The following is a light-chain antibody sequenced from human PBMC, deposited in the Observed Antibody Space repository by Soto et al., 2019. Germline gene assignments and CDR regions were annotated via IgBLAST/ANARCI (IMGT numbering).Light chain of an antibody. CDR3: SSHAGIINVV. CDR2: EGS. J-gene: IGLJ3*02. CDR1: SSNIGSYNL. Sequence: QSALTQPASVSGSLGQSITISCIGTSSNIGSYNLVSWYQHQPGKAPKIMIFEGSKRPSGVSNRFSGSRSGNTASLTVSGLQAEDEADYYCSSHAGIINVVFGGGTKLTVL. V-gene: IGLV2-14*02.